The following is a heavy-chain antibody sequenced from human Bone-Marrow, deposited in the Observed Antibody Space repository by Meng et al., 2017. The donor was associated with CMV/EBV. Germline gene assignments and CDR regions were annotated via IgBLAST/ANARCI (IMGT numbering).Heavy chain of an antibody. CDR1: GYTFTSYG. V-gene: IGHV1-18*01. Sequence: ASVKVSCKASGYTFTSYGISWVRQAPGQGLEWMGWISAFNDNTNYAQKLQGRVTMTTDTSTRTAYMELRSLRPDDTAVYYCAREGRDREFDYWGQGTLVTVSS. J-gene: IGHJ4*02. D-gene: IGHD3-22*01. CDR3: AREGRDREFDY. CDR2: ISAFNDNT.